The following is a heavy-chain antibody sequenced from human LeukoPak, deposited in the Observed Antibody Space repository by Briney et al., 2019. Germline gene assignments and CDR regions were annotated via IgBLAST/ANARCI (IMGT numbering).Heavy chain of an antibody. J-gene: IGHJ6*02. CDR2: IIPIFGTA. CDR1: GGTFSSYA. CDR3: ARGREGGSWSGSYHYYYYGMDV. V-gene: IGHV1-69*06. Sequence: SVKVSCKASGGTFSSYAISWVRQAPGQGLEWMGGIIPIFGTANYAQKFQGRVTITADKSTSTAYMELSSLRSEDTAVYYCARGREGGSWSGSYHYYYYGMDVWGQGTTVTVSS. D-gene: IGHD3-3*01.